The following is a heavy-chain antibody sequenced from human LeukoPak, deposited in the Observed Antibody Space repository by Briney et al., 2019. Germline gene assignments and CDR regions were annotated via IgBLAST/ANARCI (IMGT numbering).Heavy chain of an antibody. CDR1: GFTFSSSW. D-gene: IGHD5-24*01. CDR3: ARGTEMATMGSWFDP. V-gene: IGHV3-74*01. J-gene: IGHJ5*02. Sequence: GGSLRLSCAASGFTFSSSWMHWVRQAPGKGLIWVSRVNGDGTGTIYADSVKGRFTISRDNAKNSLYLQMNSLSADDTAVYYCARGTEMATMGSWFDPWGQGTLVTVSS. CDR2: VNGDGTGT.